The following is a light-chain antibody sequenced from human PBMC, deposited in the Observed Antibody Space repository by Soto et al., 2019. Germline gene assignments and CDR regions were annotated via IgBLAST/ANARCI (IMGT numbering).Light chain of an antibody. Sequence: EIVMTQSPATLSVSPGERATLSCRASQSVSSNLAWYQQKPGQAPRLLIDGASTRATGIPARFSGSGSGTEFTLTISSLQSEDFAVYYCQQYNNWPSLFTFGPGTKVDIK. J-gene: IGKJ3*01. V-gene: IGKV3-15*01. CDR3: QQYNNWPSLFT. CDR1: QSVSSN. CDR2: GAS.